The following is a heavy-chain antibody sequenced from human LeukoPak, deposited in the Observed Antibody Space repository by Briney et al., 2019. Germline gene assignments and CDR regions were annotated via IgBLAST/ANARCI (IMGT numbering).Heavy chain of an antibody. CDR1: GGSISSYY. V-gene: IGHV4-59*01. Sequence: SETLSLTCTVSGGSISSYYWSWIRQPPGKGLEWIGYIYYSGSTNYNPSLKSRVTISVDTSKNQFSLKLSSVTAADTAVYYCARAVYCGGDCYSGAFYIWGQGTMVTVSS. CDR2: IYYSGST. D-gene: IGHD2-21*02. J-gene: IGHJ3*02. CDR3: ARAVYCGGDCYSGAFYI.